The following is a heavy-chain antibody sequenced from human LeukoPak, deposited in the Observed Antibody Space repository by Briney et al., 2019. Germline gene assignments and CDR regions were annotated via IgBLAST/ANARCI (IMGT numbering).Heavy chain of an antibody. CDR3: AQYPSQRGYFYGFYYFDY. D-gene: IGHD5-18*01. CDR2: ISSSGGST. Sequence: PGGSLRLSCAASGFTFSSFAMSWVRQAPGKGLEWVSTISSSGGSTYYADSVKGRFTISRDNSKNTQFLQMNSLRAEDTAVYYCAQYPSQRGYFYGFYYFDYWGQGTLVTVSS. V-gene: IGHV3-23*01. CDR1: GFTFSSFA. J-gene: IGHJ4*02.